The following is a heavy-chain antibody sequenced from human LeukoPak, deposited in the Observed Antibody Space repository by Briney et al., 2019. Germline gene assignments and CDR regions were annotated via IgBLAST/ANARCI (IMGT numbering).Heavy chain of an antibody. CDR1: GYIFTNYW. Sequence: NPGASLKISCKGSGYIFTNYWIGWVRQMPGKGLEWIGIIYGGDSETRYSPSFQGQVTISLDKSITTAYLQWSSLKASDTAMYYCARRVLAAVGYHFDSWGQGTLVTVSS. CDR3: ARRVLAAVGYHFDS. CDR2: IYGGDSET. V-gene: IGHV5-51*01. J-gene: IGHJ4*02. D-gene: IGHD6-13*01.